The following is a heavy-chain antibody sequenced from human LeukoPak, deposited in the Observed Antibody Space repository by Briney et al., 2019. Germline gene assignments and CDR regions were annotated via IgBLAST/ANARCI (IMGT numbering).Heavy chain of an antibody. J-gene: IGHJ4*02. V-gene: IGHV3-53*01. Sequence: GGSLRLSCAASGFTFSDYYMSWIRQAPGKGLEWVSFIYSDNTHYSDSVKGRFTISRDNFKNTLYLQMNSLRAEDTAVYYCARRAGAYSHPYDYWGQGTLVTVSS. D-gene: IGHD4/OR15-4a*01. CDR2: IYSDNT. CDR3: ARRAGAYSHPYDY. CDR1: GFTFSDYY.